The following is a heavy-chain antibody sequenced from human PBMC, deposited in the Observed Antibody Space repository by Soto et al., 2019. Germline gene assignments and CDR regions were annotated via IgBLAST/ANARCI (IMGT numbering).Heavy chain of an antibody. CDR1: GGSISSYY. Sequence: SETLSLTCTVSGGSISSYYWSWIRQPPGKGLEWIGYIYYSGSTNYNPSLKSRVTISVDTSENQFSLKLSSVTAADTAVYYCARVSRERWGGLWFDPWGQGTLVTVSS. J-gene: IGHJ5*02. V-gene: IGHV4-59*01. D-gene: IGHD7-27*01. CDR2: IYYSGST. CDR3: ARVSRERWGGLWFDP.